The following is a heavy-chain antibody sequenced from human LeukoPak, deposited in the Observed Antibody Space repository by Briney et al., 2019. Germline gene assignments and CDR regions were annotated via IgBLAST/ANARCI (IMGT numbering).Heavy chain of an antibody. D-gene: IGHD3-16*01. V-gene: IGHV4-59*01. CDR3: ARAVITFGGAVAKGFDC. CDR1: GGSSTSYY. Sequence: SETLSLTCAVSGGSSTSYYWSWIRQPPGKGLEWIGYIYYSGSTDYNPSLKSRVTMSLDTSKNQFSLNLSSVTAADTAVYYCARAVITFGGAVAKGFDCWGQGTLVTVSS. CDR2: IYYSGST. J-gene: IGHJ4*02.